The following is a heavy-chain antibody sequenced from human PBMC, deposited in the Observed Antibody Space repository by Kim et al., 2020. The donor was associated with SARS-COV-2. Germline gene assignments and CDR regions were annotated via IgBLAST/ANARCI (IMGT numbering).Heavy chain of an antibody. CDR3: ARDRLYYYDSNGYQGWFDP. CDR1: GYTFTTYY. J-gene: IGHJ5*02. CDR2: INPSGDST. V-gene: IGHV1-46*01. D-gene: IGHD3-22*01. Sequence: ASVKVSCKASGYTFTTYYMHWVRQAPGQGLEWMGIINPSGDSTNYAQKFQGRVTMTRDTSTSTVYMELSSLRSEDTAVCYCARDRLYYYDSNGYQGWFDPWGQGTLVTVSS.